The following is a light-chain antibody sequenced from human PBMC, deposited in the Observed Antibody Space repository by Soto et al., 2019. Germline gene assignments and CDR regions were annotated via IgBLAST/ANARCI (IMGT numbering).Light chain of an antibody. Sequence: DIQLTQSPSFLSASVGDRVTITCRASRVMRSYLAWYQQKPGKAPNLLIYGASTLQSGVPSRFSGSGSGTEFTLAISSLQPEDFATYYCVQLDTYPLTFGGGTKVEI. CDR3: VQLDTYPLT. CDR1: RVMRSY. V-gene: IGKV1-9*01. J-gene: IGKJ4*01. CDR2: GAS.